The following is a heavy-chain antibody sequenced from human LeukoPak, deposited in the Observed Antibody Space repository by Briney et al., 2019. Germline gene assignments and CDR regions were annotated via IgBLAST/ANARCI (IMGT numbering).Heavy chain of an antibody. Sequence: ASVKVSCKASGYTFTGYYMHWVRQAPGQGLEWMGRINPNSGGTNYAQKFQGRVTMTRDTSISTAYMELSRLRSDDTAVYYCATDHPGGDYYDSSGYYYCYDYWGQGTLVTVSS. CDR3: ATDHPGGDYYDSSGYYYCYDY. V-gene: IGHV1-2*06. CDR2: INPNSGGT. CDR1: GYTFTGYY. J-gene: IGHJ4*02. D-gene: IGHD3-22*01.